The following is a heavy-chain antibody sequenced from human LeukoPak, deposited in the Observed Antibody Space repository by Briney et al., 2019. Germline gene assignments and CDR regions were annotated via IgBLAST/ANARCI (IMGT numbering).Heavy chain of an antibody. CDR1: GYSFRNYW. Sequence: GESLKISCEASGYSFRNYWIGWVRQMPGKGLEWMGIIYPGDSDTRYSPSFQGQVTISADKSISTAYLQWSSLKASDTAMYYCARRKQLWSDYWGQGTLVTVSS. D-gene: IGHD5-18*01. J-gene: IGHJ4*02. CDR2: IYPGDSDT. V-gene: IGHV5-51*01. CDR3: ARRKQLWSDY.